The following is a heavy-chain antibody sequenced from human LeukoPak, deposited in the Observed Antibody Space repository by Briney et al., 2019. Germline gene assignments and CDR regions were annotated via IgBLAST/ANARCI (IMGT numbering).Heavy chain of an antibody. CDR3: AKEGSKIGSGRNRYYYTGMDV. CDR2: ISYYGSNK. J-gene: IGHJ6*04. D-gene: IGHD3-10*01. Sequence: PGRSLRLSCAASGYSFSSHDMHWIRQAPGKGLEWVALISYYGSNKNYGDSVRGRFTISRDNSKNTLSLQLNSLRAEDTAVYYCAKEGSKIGSGRNRYYYTGMDVWGKGTTVTVSS. V-gene: IGHV3-30*18. CDR1: GYSFSSHD.